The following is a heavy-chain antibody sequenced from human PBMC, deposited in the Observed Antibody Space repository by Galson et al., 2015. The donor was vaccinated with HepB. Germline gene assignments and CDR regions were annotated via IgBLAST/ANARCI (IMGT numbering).Heavy chain of an antibody. Sequence: SLRLSCAASGFSFSSYAMHWVRQAPGKGLEWVAVIAYDGSNEYYADSVKGRFTISRDNSKNTLYLRMNSLRVEDTAVYYCAREYSGSLMGFAFDIWGQGTVVTVSS. D-gene: IGHD1-26*01. CDR2: IAYDGSNE. V-gene: IGHV3-30-3*01. J-gene: IGHJ3*02. CDR1: GFSFSSYA. CDR3: AREYSGSLMGFAFDI.